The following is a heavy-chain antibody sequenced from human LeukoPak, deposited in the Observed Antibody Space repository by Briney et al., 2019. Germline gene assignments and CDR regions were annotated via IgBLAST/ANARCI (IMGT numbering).Heavy chain of an antibody. J-gene: IGHJ4*02. V-gene: IGHV1-8*01. CDR2: MNPNSGNT. CDR1: GYTFTSYD. D-gene: IGHD2-15*01. CDR3: ARVISVVVAAGEGAYFDY. Sequence: ASVKVSCKASGYTFTSYDINWVRQATGQGLEWMGWMNPNSGNTGYAQKFQGRVTMTRNTSISTAYMELSSLRSEDTAVYYCARVISVVVAAGEGAYFDYWGQGTLVTVSS.